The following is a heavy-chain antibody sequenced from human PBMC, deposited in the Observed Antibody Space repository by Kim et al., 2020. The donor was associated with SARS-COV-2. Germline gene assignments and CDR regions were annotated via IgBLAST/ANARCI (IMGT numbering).Heavy chain of an antibody. D-gene: IGHD3-3*01. V-gene: IGHV4-59*08. Sequence: SETLSLTCTVSGGSISSYYWSWIRQPPGKGLEWIGYIYYSGSTNYNPSLKSRVTISVDTSKNQFSLKLSSVTAADTAVYYCARHPGVIIPIGFDYSRQGTLVTVSS. J-gene: IGHJ4*02. CDR2: IYYSGST. CDR3: ARHPGVIIPIGFDY. CDR1: GGSISSYY.